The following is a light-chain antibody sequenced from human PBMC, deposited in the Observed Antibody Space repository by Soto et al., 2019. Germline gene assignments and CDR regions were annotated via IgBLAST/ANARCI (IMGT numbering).Light chain of an antibody. CDR1: SSDVGGYNY. CDR3: TSYTTSSTLSYV. Sequence: QSALTQPASVSGSPGQSITISCTGTSSDVGGYNYVSWYQQHPGKAPKLIIYEVSDRPSGVSTRFSCSKSGNSASLTISWLQAENEADYYSTSYTTSSTLSYVFGTGTKAPVL. J-gene: IGLJ1*01. V-gene: IGLV2-14*01. CDR2: EVS.